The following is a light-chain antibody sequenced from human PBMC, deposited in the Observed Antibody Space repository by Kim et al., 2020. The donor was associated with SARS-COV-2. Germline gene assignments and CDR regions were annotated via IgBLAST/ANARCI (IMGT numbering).Light chain of an antibody. Sequence: AAVVERVTITCRASHDIAHSLSWYQQKPGKVLQFLNYAASTLQSGGPSRFSGGGSGTEFTLTIGSLQTEDVATYYCQKYNSAPSTFGPGTKVDIK. V-gene: IGKV1-27*01. CDR1: HDIAHS. CDR3: QKYNSAPST. CDR2: AAS. J-gene: IGKJ1*01.